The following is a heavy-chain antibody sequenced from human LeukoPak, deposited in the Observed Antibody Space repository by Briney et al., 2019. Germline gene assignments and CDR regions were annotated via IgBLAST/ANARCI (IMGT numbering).Heavy chain of an antibody. CDR1: GYTLTELS. Sequence: ASVKVSCKVSGYTLTELSMHWVRQAPGKGLEWMGGFDPEDGETIYAQKFQGRVTMTEDTSTDTAYMELSSLRSEDTAVYYCTTDRIVSTALKFDYWGQGTLVAVSS. D-gene: IGHD5/OR15-5a*01. CDR2: FDPEDGET. CDR3: TTDRIVSTALKFDY. J-gene: IGHJ4*02. V-gene: IGHV1-24*01.